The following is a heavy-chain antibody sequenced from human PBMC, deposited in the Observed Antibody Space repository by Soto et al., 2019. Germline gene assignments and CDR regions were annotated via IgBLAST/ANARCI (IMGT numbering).Heavy chain of an antibody. CDR3: ARDSGETSGYALPGLEYYFDY. D-gene: IGHD5-12*01. Sequence: QVQLVESGGGVVQPGRSLRLSCAASGFTFSSYGMHWVRQAPGKGLEWVAVIWYDGSNKYYADSVKGRFTISRDNSKNPLYLQMNSLRAEDTAVYYCARDSGETSGYALPGLEYYFDYWGQGTLVTVSS. J-gene: IGHJ4*02. CDR2: IWYDGSNK. CDR1: GFTFSSYG. V-gene: IGHV3-33*01.